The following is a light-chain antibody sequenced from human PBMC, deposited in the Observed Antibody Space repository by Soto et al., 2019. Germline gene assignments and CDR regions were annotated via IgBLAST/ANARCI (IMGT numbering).Light chain of an antibody. CDR1: SSNIGAGYD. Sequence: QSVLTQPPSVSGAPGQRVTISCTGSSSNIGAGYDVHWYQQLPGTAPKLLIYGNSNRPSGVPDRFSGSKSGTSASLAITRLQAEDEADYYCQSYDSSMSGYVFGTGTKVNVL. V-gene: IGLV1-40*01. CDR3: QSYDSSMSGYV. J-gene: IGLJ1*01. CDR2: GNS.